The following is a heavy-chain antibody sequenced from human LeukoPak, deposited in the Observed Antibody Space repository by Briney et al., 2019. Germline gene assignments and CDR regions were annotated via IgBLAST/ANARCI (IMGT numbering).Heavy chain of an antibody. J-gene: IGHJ4*02. CDR3: ARHRGGSSSWYPTADY. CDR2: IYYSGST. Sequence: SETLSLTCTVSGGSISSYYWSWIRQPPGKGLEWIGYIYYSGSTNYNPSLKSRVTISVDTSKNQFPLKLSSVTAADTAVYYCARHRGGSSSWYPTADYWGQGTLVTVSS. CDR1: GGSISSYY. D-gene: IGHD6-13*01. V-gene: IGHV4-59*08.